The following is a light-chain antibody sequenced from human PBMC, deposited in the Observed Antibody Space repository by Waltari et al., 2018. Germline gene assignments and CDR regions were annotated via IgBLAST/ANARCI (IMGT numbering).Light chain of an antibody. J-gene: IGKJ1*01. Sequence: TQSPSTLSAFVGDKVTITCRASQNLDRLLAWYQQKPGKAPRLLIYMASNLESGVPSRFSGSGSGTEFILTINSLQPDDCATYYCQQYINYWTFGQGTKVQ. CDR3: QQYINYWT. CDR1: QNLDRL. CDR2: MAS. V-gene: IGKV1-5*03.